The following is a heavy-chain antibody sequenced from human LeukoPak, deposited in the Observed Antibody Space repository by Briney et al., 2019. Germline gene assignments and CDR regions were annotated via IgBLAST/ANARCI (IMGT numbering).Heavy chain of an antibody. CDR2: INQDGSEE. V-gene: IGHV3-7*01. Sequence: GGSLRLSCAASGFTFSNYWMTWVRQAPGKGLEWVAHINQDGSEEHYMDTVKARFTISRDNAKNSLSLQMNSLRAEDTAVYYCVRDGGVSGYDLLDYWGQGTLVTVSS. CDR3: VRDGGVSGYDLLDY. D-gene: IGHD5-12*01. CDR1: GFTFSNYW. J-gene: IGHJ4*02.